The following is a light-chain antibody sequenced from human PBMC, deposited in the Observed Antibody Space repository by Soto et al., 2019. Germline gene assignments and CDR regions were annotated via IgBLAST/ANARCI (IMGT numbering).Light chain of an antibody. V-gene: IGKV3-20*01. CDR3: QQYGRSPWT. J-gene: IGKJ1*01. Sequence: EIVLTQSPGTLSLSPWERATLSCRASQSVSSSYLAWYQQKPGQAPRLLIHGASERATGIPDRFSGSGSGTDFTLTISSLQPEDFAVYYCQQYGRSPWTFGQGTKVDIK. CDR1: QSVSSSY. CDR2: GAS.